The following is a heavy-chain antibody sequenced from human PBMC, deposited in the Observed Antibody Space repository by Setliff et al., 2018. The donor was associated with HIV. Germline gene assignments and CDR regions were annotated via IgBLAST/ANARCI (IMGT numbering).Heavy chain of an antibody. V-gene: IGHV4-31*03. CDR3: ARVGWSDGASHIVY. D-gene: IGHD6-19*01. J-gene: IGHJ4*02. CDR1: GGSVTSGGGYY. CDR2: IYYSGNT. Sequence: SETLSLTCSVSGGSVTSGGGYYWSWIRQLPGKGLEWIGCIYYSGNTYYNPSLKSRVTILVDTSKNQFSLKLNSVTPADTAVYYCARVGWSDGASHIVYWGQGALVTVSS.